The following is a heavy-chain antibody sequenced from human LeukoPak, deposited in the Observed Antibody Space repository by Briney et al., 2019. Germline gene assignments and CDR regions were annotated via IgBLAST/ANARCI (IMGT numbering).Heavy chain of an antibody. D-gene: IGHD5-12*01. CDR3: ARVVPVYAGRYRGGMDV. J-gene: IGHJ6*02. CDR1: GITVSNNY. CDR2: MYVGGRT. Sequence: GGSLRLSCAASGITVSNNYMSWVRQAPGKGLDWVSVMYVGGRTFYADSVQGRFTISRDNSKNTLYLQMNSLRAEDTGVYYCARVVPVYAGRYRGGMDVWGQGTTVTVSS. V-gene: IGHV3-53*01.